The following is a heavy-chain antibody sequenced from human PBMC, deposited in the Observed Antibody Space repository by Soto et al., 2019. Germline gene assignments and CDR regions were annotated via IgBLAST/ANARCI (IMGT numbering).Heavy chain of an antibody. D-gene: IGHD3-22*01. Sequence: QVQLVQSGAEVKKPGASVKVSCKASGYTITRHWMHWVRRAPGQGLEWMGVINPSGDSTIYAQKFQGRVTMTRDTSTSTVYMELSSLRSDDTAMYYCARDNSYDSGGAKGWYFDLWGRGTLVTVSS. V-gene: IGHV1-46*01. CDR3: ARDNSYDSGGAKGWYFDL. J-gene: IGHJ2*01. CDR2: INPSGDST. CDR1: GYTITRHW.